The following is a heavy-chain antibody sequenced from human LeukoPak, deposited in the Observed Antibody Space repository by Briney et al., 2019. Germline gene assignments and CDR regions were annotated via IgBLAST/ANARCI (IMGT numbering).Heavy chain of an antibody. V-gene: IGHV1-18*01. J-gene: IGHJ4*02. D-gene: IGHD2-2*01. Sequence: ASVKVSCKASGYTFTSYAISWVRQAPGQGLEWMGWIRAHNGDTDHAQQLQGRVTMTTDTSTRTAYMELRSLRSEDTAVYYCARGEFICTINTCYASALDSWGQGTLVTVSS. CDR1: GYTFTSYA. CDR2: IRAHNGDT. CDR3: ARGEFICTINTCYASALDS.